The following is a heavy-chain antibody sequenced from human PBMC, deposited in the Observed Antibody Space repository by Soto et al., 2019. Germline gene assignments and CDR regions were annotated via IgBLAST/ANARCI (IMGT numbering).Heavy chain of an antibody. Sequence: QVQLVESGGGVVQPGRSLRLSCAASGFTFSSYGMHWVRQAPGKGLEWVAVIWYDGSNKYYADSVKGRFTISRDNSKNTLYLQMNSLRAEDTAVYYCASFNWGNGMDVWGQGTTVTVSS. V-gene: IGHV3-33*01. CDR1: GFTFSSYG. J-gene: IGHJ6*02. CDR3: ASFNWGNGMDV. CDR2: IWYDGSNK. D-gene: IGHD7-27*01.